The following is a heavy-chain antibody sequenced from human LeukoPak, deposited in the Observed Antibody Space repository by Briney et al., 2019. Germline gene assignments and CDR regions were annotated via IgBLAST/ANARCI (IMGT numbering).Heavy chain of an antibody. Sequence: PGGALRLSCAASGFTFSSYAMSWVRQAPGKGMEWVSGISGRGGSTYYADSVKGPFTISRDNSKNTLYLQMNTLRAEDTAVYSCAKDLSGESLWGQGTLVTASS. V-gene: IGHV3-23*01. CDR2: ISGRGGST. D-gene: IGHD6-25*01. CDR1: GFTFSSYA. J-gene: IGHJ4*02. CDR3: AKDLSGESL.